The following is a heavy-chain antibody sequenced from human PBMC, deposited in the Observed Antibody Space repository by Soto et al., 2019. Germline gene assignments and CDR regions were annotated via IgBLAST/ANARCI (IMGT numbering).Heavy chain of an antibody. D-gene: IGHD2-21*02. CDR2: ISGSGGST. CDR1: GFTFSSYA. CDR3: AKGERVVTAPGWAFDI. V-gene: IGHV3-23*01. Sequence: GGSLRLSCAASGFTFSSYAMSWVRQAPGKGLEWVSAISGSGGSTYYADSVKGRFTISRDNSKNTLYLQMNSLRAEDTAVYYCAKGERVVTAPGWAFDIWGQGTMVTVSS. J-gene: IGHJ3*02.